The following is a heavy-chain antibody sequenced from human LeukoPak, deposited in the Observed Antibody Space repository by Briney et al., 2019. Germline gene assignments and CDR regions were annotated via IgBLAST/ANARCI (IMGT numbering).Heavy chain of an antibody. CDR1: GGSFSGYY. Sequence: SETLSLTCAVYGGSFSGYYWSWIRQPPGKGLEWIGEINHSGSTNYNPSLKSRVTISVDTSKNQFSLKLSSVTAADTAVYYCARDHVSGATTGHYYYYMDVWGKGTTVTVSS. V-gene: IGHV4-34*01. CDR3: ARDHVSGATTGHYYYYMDV. J-gene: IGHJ6*03. D-gene: IGHD1-26*01. CDR2: INHSGST.